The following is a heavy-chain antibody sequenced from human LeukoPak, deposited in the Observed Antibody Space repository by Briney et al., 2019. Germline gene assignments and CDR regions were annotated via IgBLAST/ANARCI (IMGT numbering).Heavy chain of an antibody. CDR1: GFTFSDCY. D-gene: IGHD3-16*01. Sequence: GGSLRLSCEASGFTFSDCYMSWVRQAPGKGLEWVASIKNDGTALNVVDSVRGRFTISRDNAKHSLFLQMNSLRAEDTAVYYCASLLGTATTFDNWGQGTLVTVSS. J-gene: IGHJ4*02. V-gene: IGHV3-7*03. CDR2: IKNDGTAL. CDR3: ASLLGTATTFDN.